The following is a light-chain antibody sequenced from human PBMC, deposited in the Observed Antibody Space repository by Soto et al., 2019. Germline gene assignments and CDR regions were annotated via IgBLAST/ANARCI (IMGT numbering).Light chain of an antibody. CDR3: QQYNSYTLT. Sequence: DIQMTQSPSTLSASVGDRVTITCRASQSISSWLAWYQQKPGKAPKLLIYDAASLESGVPSRFSDSGSGTEFTLTISSLQTDDFATYYCQQYNSYTLTFGGGTKVEIK. CDR1: QSISSW. CDR2: DAA. J-gene: IGKJ4*01. V-gene: IGKV1-5*01.